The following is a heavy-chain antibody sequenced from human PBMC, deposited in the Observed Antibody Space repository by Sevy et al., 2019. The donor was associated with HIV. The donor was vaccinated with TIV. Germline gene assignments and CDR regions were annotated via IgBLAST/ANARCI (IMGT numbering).Heavy chain of an antibody. CDR2: FYLSGSA. Sequence: SETLSLTCSVSGVSISSHFWSWIRQPPGKGLEWIGYFYLSGSANYHPSLKSRVTISGDTSKNQFSLKLTSVTAADTAVYYGAREVHFYSSGFSAGMDVWGQGTTVTVSS. CDR1: GVSISSHF. V-gene: IGHV4-59*11. CDR3: AREVHFYSSGFSAGMDV. J-gene: IGHJ6*02. D-gene: IGHD3-10*01.